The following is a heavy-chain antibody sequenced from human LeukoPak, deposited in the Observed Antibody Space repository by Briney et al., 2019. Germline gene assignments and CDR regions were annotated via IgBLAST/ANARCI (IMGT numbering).Heavy chain of an antibody. J-gene: IGHJ4*02. Sequence: SSVTVSFKSTVGTFSSYAISWVRQAPGQGPEWMGGILPIFGTANYAQKFQGRVTITTDESTSTAYMELSSLRSEDTAVYYCSRDPAGGYNYNYWGQGTLVTVSS. CDR2: ILPIFGTA. D-gene: IGHD5-24*01. CDR1: VGTFSSYA. V-gene: IGHV1-69*05. CDR3: SRDPAGGYNYNY.